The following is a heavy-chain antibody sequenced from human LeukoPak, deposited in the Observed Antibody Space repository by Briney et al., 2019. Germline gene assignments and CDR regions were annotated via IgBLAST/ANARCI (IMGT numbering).Heavy chain of an antibody. CDR1: GFTFSSYS. V-gene: IGHV3-48*01. J-gene: IGHJ4*02. D-gene: IGHD2-2*01. CDR3: ATGFWGYCSRNSCPLDN. Sequence: GGSLRLSCAASGFTFSSYSMNWVHQAPGKGLEWISYIISTGSTTYYADSVKGRFTISRDNANNSLSLQMSSLRAEDTAVYYCATGFWGYCSRNSCPLDNWGQGTLVTVAS. CDR2: IISTGSTT.